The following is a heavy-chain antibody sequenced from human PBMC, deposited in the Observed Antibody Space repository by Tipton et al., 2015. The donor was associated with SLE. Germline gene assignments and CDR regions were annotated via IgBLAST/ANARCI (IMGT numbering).Heavy chain of an antibody. J-gene: IGHJ5*02. CDR1: GGSFSGYY. CDR2: INHSGST. CDR3: ARERIEEYGGKENWIDP. Sequence: TLSLTCAVYGGSFSGYYWSWLRQSPGKGLEWIGEINHSGSTNYNPYLKSLVTISVDGSNNQFYLKLSSVTAADTAVYYCARERIEEYGGKENWIDPWGQGTLVTVSS. V-gene: IGHV4-34*01. D-gene: IGHD4/OR15-4a*01.